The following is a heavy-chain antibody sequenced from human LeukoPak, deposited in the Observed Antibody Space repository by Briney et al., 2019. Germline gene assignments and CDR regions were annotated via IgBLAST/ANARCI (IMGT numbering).Heavy chain of an antibody. D-gene: IGHD3-10*02. J-gene: IGHJ4*02. Sequence: GGSLRLSCAASGFTFSSYAMHWVSQAPGKGLEWVAVISYDGSNKYYADSVKGRFTISRDNSKNTLYLQMNSLRAEDTAVYYCAKDFNVDFDYWGQGTLVTVSS. CDR3: AKDFNVDFDY. V-gene: IGHV3-30-3*01. CDR2: ISYDGSNK. CDR1: GFTFSSYA.